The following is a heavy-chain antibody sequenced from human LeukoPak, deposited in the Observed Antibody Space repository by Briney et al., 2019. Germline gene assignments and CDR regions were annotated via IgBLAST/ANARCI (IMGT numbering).Heavy chain of an antibody. V-gene: IGHV3-23*01. CDR1: GFTFSSYA. D-gene: IGHD3-22*01. CDR3: AKAREYYYDSSGYFDY. Sequence: GGSLRLSCTASGFTFSSYAMSWVRQAPGKGLEWVSAISGSGGSTHYADSVKGRFTISRDNSKNTLYLQMNSLRAEDTAVCYCAKAREYYYDSSGYFDYWGQGTLVTVSS. J-gene: IGHJ4*02. CDR2: ISGSGGST.